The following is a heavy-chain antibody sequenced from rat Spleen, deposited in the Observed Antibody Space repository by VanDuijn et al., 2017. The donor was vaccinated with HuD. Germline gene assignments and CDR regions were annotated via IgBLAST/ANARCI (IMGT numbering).Heavy chain of an antibody. V-gene: IGHV5-29*01. CDR2: ISYDGSST. D-gene: IGHD1-11*01. J-gene: IGHJ2*01. CDR3: VRQNGGYSFDY. Sequence: EVQLVESGGASVQPGGSMRLSCAASGFTFSNYGMAWVRQAPTKGLEWVATISYDGSSTYSRDSVRGRFTISRDNGKDTLYLQMDSLRSEDTATYYCVRQNGGYSFDYWGQGVMVTVSS. CDR1: GFTFSNYG.